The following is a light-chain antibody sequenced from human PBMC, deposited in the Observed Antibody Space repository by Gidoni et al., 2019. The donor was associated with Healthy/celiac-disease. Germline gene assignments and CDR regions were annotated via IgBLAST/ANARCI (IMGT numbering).Light chain of an antibody. CDR3: QSYDSSLSGIV. Sequence: SVLTQPPSLSGAPGPRVTSSCTGSSSHIGAGYDVHWYQQLPGTAPKLLIYGNSNRPSGFPDRFSGSKSGTSASLAITGLQAEDEADYYCQSYDSSLSGIVFGGGTKLTVL. CDR1: SSHIGAGYD. CDR2: GNS. V-gene: IGLV1-40*01. J-gene: IGLJ3*02.